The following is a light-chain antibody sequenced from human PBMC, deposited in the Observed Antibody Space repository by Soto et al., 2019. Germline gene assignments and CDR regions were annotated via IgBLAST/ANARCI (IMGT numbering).Light chain of an antibody. CDR1: QSVSNY. CDR3: QQRRKMPLT. CDR2: DAS. V-gene: IGKV3-11*01. J-gene: IGKJ1*01. Sequence: EIVLTQSPATLSLSPGERATLSCRASQSVSNYLAWYQLKSDQAPRLLIYDASNRATGIPARFSGTGSGTDFTLTISSLEAEDFAVYYCQQRRKMPLTFGDGTTVDLK.